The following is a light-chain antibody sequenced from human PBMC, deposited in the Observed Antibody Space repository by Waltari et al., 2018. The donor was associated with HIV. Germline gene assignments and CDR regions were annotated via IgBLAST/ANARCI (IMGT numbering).Light chain of an antibody. CDR1: NIDVGGYNF. CDR3: SSYTRSSTHYV. Sequence: QSALTQTASASGSPGQSLTISCTGTNIDVGGYNFVTWYQHHPGRAPKLIIYDVPNRPSRVSNRFSGSKSGNTASLTISGLQAEDEADYFCSSYTRSSTHYVFGTGTKVTVL. J-gene: IGLJ1*01. CDR2: DVP. V-gene: IGLV2-14*03.